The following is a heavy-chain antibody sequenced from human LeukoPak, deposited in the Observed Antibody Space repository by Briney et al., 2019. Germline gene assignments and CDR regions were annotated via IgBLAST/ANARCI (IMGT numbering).Heavy chain of an antibody. J-gene: IGHJ6*02. D-gene: IGHD2-2*01. CDR3: ARASKVVPAAMDYYYGMDV. CDR2: IIPIFGTA. CDR1: GGTFISYA. Sequence: SVKVSCKASGGTFISYAISWVRQAPGQGLEWMGGIIPIFGTANYAQKFQGRVTITADESTSTAYMELSSLRSEDTAVYYCARASKVVPAAMDYYYGMDVWGQGTTVTVSS. V-gene: IGHV1-69*13.